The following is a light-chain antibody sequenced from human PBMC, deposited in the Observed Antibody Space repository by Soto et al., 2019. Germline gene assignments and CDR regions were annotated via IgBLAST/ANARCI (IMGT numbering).Light chain of an antibody. CDR2: EVS. V-gene: IGLV2-14*01. J-gene: IGLJ1*01. CDR1: SSDVGGYNY. CDR3: SSYTSSSTYV. Sequence: QSVLTQPASVSGSPGQSITISCTGTSSDVGGYNYVSWCQQHPGKAPKLMIYEVSNRPSGVSNRFSGPKSGNTASLTISGLQAEDEADYYCSSYTSSSTYVFGTGTKVTVL.